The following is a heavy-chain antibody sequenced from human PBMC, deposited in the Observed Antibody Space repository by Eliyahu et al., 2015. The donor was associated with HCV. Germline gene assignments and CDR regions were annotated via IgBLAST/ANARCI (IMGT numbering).Heavy chain of an antibody. CDR2: IWYDGSNK. J-gene: IGHJ5*02. CDR1: GFTFSTYA. CDR3: ARDGNHYYDSSGFYENWFDP. V-gene: IGHV3-33*01. D-gene: IGHD3-22*01. Sequence: QVQLVESGGAVVQPGRSLRLSCAASGFTFSTYAMXWVRQAPGKGLGWVAGIWYDGSNKYYADSVKGRFTISRDNSKNTLYLLMNSLRAEDTAVYYCARDGNHYYDSSGFYENWFDPWGQGTLVTVSS.